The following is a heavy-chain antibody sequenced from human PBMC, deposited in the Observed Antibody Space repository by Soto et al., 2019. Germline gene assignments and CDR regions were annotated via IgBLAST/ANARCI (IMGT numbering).Heavy chain of an antibody. V-gene: IGHV3-23*01. CDR1: GFTFSSYA. CDR3: AKQQGPGTPYYYAMDV. Sequence: EVQLLESGGGLVQPGGSLRLSCAASGFTFSSYAMSWVRQAPGKGLEWVSVIRSGGDRTYYADSVKGRFTISRDNSKNTLYMQMNSLRAEDTAVYYCAKQQGPGTPYYYAMDVWGQGTTVTVSS. J-gene: IGHJ6*02. D-gene: IGHD1-1*01. CDR2: IRSGGDRT.